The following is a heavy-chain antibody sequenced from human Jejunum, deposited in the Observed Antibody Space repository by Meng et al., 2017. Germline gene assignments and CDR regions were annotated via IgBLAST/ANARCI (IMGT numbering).Heavy chain of an antibody. CDR3: ARVMYSSSWSEYDF. CDR1: GFTFSTYW. Sequence: GGSLRLSCAASGFTFSTYWMSWVRQAPGKGLEWVANIKEDGSEIYYVDSVKGRFTISRDNAKSSLYLQMNSLRVEDTAVYYCARVMYSSSWSEYDFWGQGTLVTVSS. CDR2: IKEDGSEI. J-gene: IGHJ4*02. D-gene: IGHD2-2*01. V-gene: IGHV3-7*01.